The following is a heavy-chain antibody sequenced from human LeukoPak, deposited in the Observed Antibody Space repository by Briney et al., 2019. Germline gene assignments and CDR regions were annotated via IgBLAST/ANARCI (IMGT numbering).Heavy chain of an antibody. J-gene: IGHJ6*02. CDR1: GFTFDDYA. V-gene: IGHV3-9*01. D-gene: IGHD3-22*01. Sequence: PGRSLSLSCAASGFTFDDYAMHWVRQAPGKGLEWVSGITWNRDNIGYGDSVKGRFTISRDNVKNALYLQMNSLRPEDTALYYCAKDLSSAITSALVLDVWGQGTTVIVSS. CDR2: ITWNRDNI. CDR3: AKDLSSAITSALVLDV.